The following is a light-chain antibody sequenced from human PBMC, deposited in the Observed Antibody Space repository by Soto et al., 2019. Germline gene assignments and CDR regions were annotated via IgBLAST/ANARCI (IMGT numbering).Light chain of an antibody. Sequence: EIVLTQSPGILSLSPGERATLSCRVSQSVSSSYLAWYQQKPGQAPRLLMYGASYRATGIPDRFSGSGSGTDFTLTIRRLEPEDFAVYYCQEYGSSPSFGQGTKLEIK. CDR2: GAS. J-gene: IGKJ2*01. V-gene: IGKV3-20*01. CDR3: QEYGSSPS. CDR1: QSVSSSY.